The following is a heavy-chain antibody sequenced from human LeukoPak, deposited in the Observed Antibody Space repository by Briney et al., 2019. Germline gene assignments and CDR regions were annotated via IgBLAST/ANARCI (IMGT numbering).Heavy chain of an antibody. CDR3: ARLLNSPLLYFYGMDV. J-gene: IGHJ6*04. CDR1: GGSISSYY. V-gene: IGHV4-59*01. CDR2: IYHSGST. D-gene: IGHD1-26*01. Sequence: PSETLSLTCTVSGGSISSYYWSWIRQPPGKGLEWIGYIYHSGSTNYNPSLKSRVTISVDTSKNQFSLKLSSVTAADTAVYYCARLLNSPLLYFYGMDVWGKGTPVTVSS.